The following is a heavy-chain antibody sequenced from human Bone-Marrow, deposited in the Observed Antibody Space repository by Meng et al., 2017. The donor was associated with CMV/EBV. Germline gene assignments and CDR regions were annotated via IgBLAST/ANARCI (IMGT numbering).Heavy chain of an antibody. CDR1: GDSVSSNSAA. V-gene: IGHV6-1*01. CDR2: TYYRSKWYN. CDR3: ARVPSQTGYSSSWYLLTYYYYYGMDV. J-gene: IGHJ6*02. Sequence: SETLSLTCAISGDSVSSNSAAWNWIRQSPSRGLEWLGRTYYRSKWYNDYAVSVKSRITINPDTSKNQFSLQLNSVTPEDTAVYYCARVPSQTGYSSSWYLLTYYYYYGMDVWGQGTTVTVSS. D-gene: IGHD6-13*01.